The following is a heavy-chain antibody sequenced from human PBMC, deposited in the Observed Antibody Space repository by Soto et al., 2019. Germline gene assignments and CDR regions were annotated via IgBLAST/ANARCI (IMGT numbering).Heavy chain of an antibody. D-gene: IGHD3-9*01. CDR3: AKDVVPRYDILTAYPYFAY. J-gene: IGHJ4*02. CDR2: MGGGGGVA. Sequence: GSSLRLSCSASGLTFSKYAMSWVRQAPGKVLEWVSGMGGGGGVACYADSLTVRFTMSRDNSKNTLYLRMDSLRAEDTPVYSRAKDVVPRYDILTAYPYFAYWGQGTLATVPP. CDR1: GLTFSKYA. V-gene: IGHV3-23*01.